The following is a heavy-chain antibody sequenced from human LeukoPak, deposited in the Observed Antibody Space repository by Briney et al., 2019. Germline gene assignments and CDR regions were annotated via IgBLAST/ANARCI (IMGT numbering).Heavy chain of an antibody. CDR3: AREARNYYYYMDV. CDR1: GFTFSNYG. V-gene: IGHV3-30*03. CDR2: ISFDGSNK. Sequence: GGSLRLSCAASGFTFSNYGMHWVRQAPGKGLEWVAVISFDGSNKYYADSVKGRFTISRDSSRNTLYLQMNSLRAEDTAVYYCAREARNYYYYMDVWGKGTTVTVSS. J-gene: IGHJ6*03.